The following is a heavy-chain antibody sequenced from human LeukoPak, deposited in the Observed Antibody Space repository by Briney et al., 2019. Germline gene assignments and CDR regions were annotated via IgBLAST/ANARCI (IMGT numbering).Heavy chain of an antibody. Sequence: ASVKVSCKASGGTFSSYAISWVRQAPGQGLEWMGRIIPILGIANYAQKFQGRVTITADKSTSTAYMELSSLRSEDTAEYYCARGSIAAAVGYWGQGTLVTVSS. CDR1: GGTFSSYA. D-gene: IGHD6-13*01. V-gene: IGHV1-69*04. CDR3: ARGSIAAAVGY. CDR2: IIPILGIA. J-gene: IGHJ4*02.